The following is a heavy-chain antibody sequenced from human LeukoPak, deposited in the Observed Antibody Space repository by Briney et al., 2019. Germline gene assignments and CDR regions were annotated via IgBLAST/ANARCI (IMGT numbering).Heavy chain of an antibody. V-gene: IGHV3-23*01. CDR3: ARDTSWAVAGTYYYYYYMDV. Sequence: GGSLRLSCAASGFTFSDYAMTWVRQAPGKGLEWVSGISGRGGSTYYADSVKGRFAISRDNAKNSLYLQMNSLRAEDTAVYYCARDTSWAVAGTYYYYYYMDVWGKGTTVTVSS. D-gene: IGHD6-19*01. J-gene: IGHJ6*03. CDR2: ISGRGGST. CDR1: GFTFSDYA.